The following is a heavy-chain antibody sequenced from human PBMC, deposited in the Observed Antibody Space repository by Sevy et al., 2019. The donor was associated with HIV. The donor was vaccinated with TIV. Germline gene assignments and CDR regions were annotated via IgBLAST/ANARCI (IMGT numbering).Heavy chain of an antibody. D-gene: IGHD1-26*01. J-gene: IGHJ4*02. CDR3: SRDLRLSGIYRSDY. Sequence: GGSLRLSCAASGFTFNSYDMNWVRRAPGKGLEWISYISGSGNTIYYADSVKGRFTISRDNAKKSLSLQMISLRAEDTAVYYCSRDLRLSGIYRSDYWGQGTLVTVSS. CDR1: GFTFNSYD. V-gene: IGHV3-48*03. CDR2: ISGSGNTI.